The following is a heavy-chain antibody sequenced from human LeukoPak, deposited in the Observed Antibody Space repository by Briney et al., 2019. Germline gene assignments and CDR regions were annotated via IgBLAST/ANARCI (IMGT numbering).Heavy chain of an antibody. D-gene: IGHD5-18*01. CDR1: GASIRNYY. CDR2: IYYSGTT. J-gene: IGHJ6*02. CDR3: ARSSEYSYGLSYYYGMDV. V-gene: IGHV4-59*08. Sequence: PSETLSLTCTVFGASIRNYYWSWIRQPPGKGLEWIGYIYYSGTTNYNPSLKSRVTISVDTSKNHFSLKLSSVTAADTAVYYCARSSEYSYGLSYYYGMDVWGQGTTVTVSS.